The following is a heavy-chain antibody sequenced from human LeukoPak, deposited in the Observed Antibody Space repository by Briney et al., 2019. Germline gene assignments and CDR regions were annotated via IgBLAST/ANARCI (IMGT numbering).Heavy chain of an antibody. Sequence: SETLSLTCTVSGGSISSSSYYWGWIRQPPGKGLEWIGSIYYSGSTYYNPSLKSRVTISVDTSKNQFSLKLSSVTAADTAVYYCARQHRPYYFDYWGQGTLVTVSS. V-gene: IGHV4-39*01. CDR2: IYYSGST. J-gene: IGHJ4*02. CDR3: ARQHRPYYFDY. CDR1: GGSISSSSYY.